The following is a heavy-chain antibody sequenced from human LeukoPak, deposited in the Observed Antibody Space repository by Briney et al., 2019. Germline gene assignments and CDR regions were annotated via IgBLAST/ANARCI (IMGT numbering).Heavy chain of an antibody. CDR3: AEQVSDYDSSTYYYY. J-gene: IGHJ4*02. V-gene: IGHV3-23*01. CDR1: GFTFSSYA. CDR2: ISGSGGTT. D-gene: IGHD3-22*01. Sequence: GGSLRLSCAASGFTFSSYAMSWVRQAPGKGLEWVSDISGSGGTTYHADSVKGRFIISRDNSKNTLYLQMNSLRAEDTAVYYCAEQVSDYDSSTYYYYWGQGALVTVSS.